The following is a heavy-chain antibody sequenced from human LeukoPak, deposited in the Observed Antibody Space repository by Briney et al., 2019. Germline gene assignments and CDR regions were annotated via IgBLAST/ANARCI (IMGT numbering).Heavy chain of an antibody. D-gene: IGHD6-19*01. CDR1: GFTVITNY. CDR2: IYSGGST. CDR3: ARGGKRAVAGTRSPQYFQH. J-gene: IGHJ1*01. V-gene: IGHV3-66*02. Sequence: GGSLRLSCAASGFTVITNYMSWVRQAPGKGLEWVSVIYSGGSTYYADSLKGRFTISRDSSKNTLYVQMNSLRAEDTAVYYCARGGKRAVAGTRSPQYFQHWGQGTLVTVSS.